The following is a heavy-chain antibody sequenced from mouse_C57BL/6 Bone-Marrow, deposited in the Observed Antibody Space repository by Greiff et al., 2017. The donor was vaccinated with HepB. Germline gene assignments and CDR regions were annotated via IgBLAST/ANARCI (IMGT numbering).Heavy chain of an antibody. V-gene: IGHV1-69*01. CDR2: IDPSDSYT. D-gene: IGHD2-4*01. J-gene: IGHJ3*01. CDR3: ARDDWAY. CDR1: GYTFTSYW. Sequence: QVQLQQSGAELVMPGASVKLSCKASGYTFTSYWMHWVKQRPGQGLEWIGEIDPSDSYTNYNQKFKGKSTLTVDKSSSTAYMQLSSLTSEDSAVYYCARDDWAYWGQGTLVTVSA.